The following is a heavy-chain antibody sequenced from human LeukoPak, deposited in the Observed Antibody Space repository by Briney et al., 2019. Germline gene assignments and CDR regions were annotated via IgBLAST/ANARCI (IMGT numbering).Heavy chain of an antibody. D-gene: IGHD2-2*01. J-gene: IGHJ4*02. V-gene: IGHV3-66*01. Sequence: GGSLRLSCAASGFTVSSNYMSWVRQAPGKRLEWVSVIYSGGSTYYADSVKGRFTISRDNSKNTLYLQMNSLRAEDTAVYYCAKDLSSGTMPDHWGQGTLVTVSS. CDR1: GFTVSSNY. CDR3: AKDLSSGTMPDH. CDR2: IYSGGST.